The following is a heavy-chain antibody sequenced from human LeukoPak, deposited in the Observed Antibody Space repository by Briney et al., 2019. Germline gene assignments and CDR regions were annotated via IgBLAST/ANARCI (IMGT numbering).Heavy chain of an antibody. CDR1: GGTFSSYA. CDR3: ARARGITIFGVEGADAFDI. Sequence: SVKVSCTASGGTFSSYAISWVRQAPGQGLEWMGGIIPIFGTANYAQKFQGRVTITTDESTSTAYMELSSLRSEDTAVYYCARARGITIFGVEGADAFDIWGQGTMVTVSS. D-gene: IGHD3-3*01. V-gene: IGHV1-69*05. J-gene: IGHJ3*02. CDR2: IIPIFGTA.